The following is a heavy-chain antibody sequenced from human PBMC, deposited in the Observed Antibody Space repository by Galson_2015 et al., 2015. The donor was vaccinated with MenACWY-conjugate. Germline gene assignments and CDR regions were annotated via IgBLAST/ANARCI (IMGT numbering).Heavy chain of an antibody. V-gene: IGHV5-51*01. CDR1: GYWFPPYW. D-gene: IGHD4-23*01. CDR2: FYPGDSDT. J-gene: IGHJ4*02. CDR3: ARTGNSEADY. Sequence: QSGAEVTKPGESLTISCKGSGYWFPPYWIGWVRQMPGKGLEWMGTFYPGDSDTRYSPPFQGQVTMSADKSISTAYLQWSSLKASDAAMYYCARTGNSEADYWGQGTLVTVSS.